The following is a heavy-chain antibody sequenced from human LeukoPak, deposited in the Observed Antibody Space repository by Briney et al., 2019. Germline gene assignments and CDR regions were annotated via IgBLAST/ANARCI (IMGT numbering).Heavy chain of an antibody. V-gene: IGHV4-34*01. CDR1: SGSFSGYY. Sequence: SETLSLTXAVYSGSFSGYYWSWIRQPPGKGLEWIGEINHSGSTNYNPSLKSRVTISVDTSKNQFSLKLSSVTAADTAVYYCASMLGAFDIWGQGTMVTVSS. CDR3: ASMLGAFDI. D-gene: IGHD2-8*01. CDR2: INHSGST. J-gene: IGHJ3*02.